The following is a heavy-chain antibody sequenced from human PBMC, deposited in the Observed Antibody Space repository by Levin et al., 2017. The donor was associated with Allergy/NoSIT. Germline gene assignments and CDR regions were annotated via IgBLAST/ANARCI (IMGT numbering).Heavy chain of an antibody. D-gene: IGHD5-18*01. CDR3: ARVAGYSYGYYFDY. V-gene: IGHV4-30-2*01. CDR2: IYLSGST. J-gene: IGHJ4*02. Sequence: PSETLSLTCAVSGGSISSGGYSWSWIRQPPGKGLEWIGNIYLSGSTNDNPSLKSRVTMSVDGSKNQFSLKLSYVTAADTAVYYCARVAGYSYGYYFDYWGPGTLVTVSS. CDR1: GGSISSGGYS.